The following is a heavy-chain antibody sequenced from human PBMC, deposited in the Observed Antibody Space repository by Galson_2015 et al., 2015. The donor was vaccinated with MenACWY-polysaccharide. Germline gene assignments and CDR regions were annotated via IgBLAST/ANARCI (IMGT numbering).Heavy chain of an antibody. CDR2: IKQDGSEK. D-gene: IGHD3-10*01. V-gene: IGHV3-7*01. CDR3: ARERWVRGVFFDQ. J-gene: IGHJ4*02. Sequence: SLRLSCAASGFTFSNFWMSWVRQAPGKELEWVASIKQDGSEKYLVDSVEGRFTIPRDNAENSLFLQMNSLRAEDTAVYYCARERWVRGVFFDQWGQGSLVTVSS. CDR1: GFTFSNFW.